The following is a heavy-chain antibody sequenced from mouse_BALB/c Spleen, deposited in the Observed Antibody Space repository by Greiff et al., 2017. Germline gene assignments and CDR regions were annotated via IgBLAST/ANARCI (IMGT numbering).Heavy chain of an antibody. D-gene: IGHD2-2*01. J-gene: IGHJ1*01. CDR3: KGIYYGYSWDFDV. V-gene: IGHV14-4*02. CDR1: GFNIKDYY. Sequence: EVQLQESGAELVRSGASVKLSCTASGFNIKDYYMHWVKQRPEQGLEWIGWIDPENGDTEYAPKFQGKATMTADTSSNTAYLQLSSLTSEDTAVYYCKGIYYGYSWDFDVWGAGTTVTVAS. CDR2: IDPENGDT.